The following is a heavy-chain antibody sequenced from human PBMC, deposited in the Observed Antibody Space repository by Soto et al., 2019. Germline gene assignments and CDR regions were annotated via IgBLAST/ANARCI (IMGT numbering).Heavy chain of an antibody. Sequence: SETLSLTCTVSGGSISSSSYYWGWIRQPPGKGLEWIGSIYYSGSTYYNPSLKSRVTISVDTSKNQFSLKLSSVTAADTAVYYCARHDAEGGWNPDYWGQGTLVTVSS. J-gene: IGHJ4*02. CDR3: ARHDAEGGWNPDY. CDR2: IYYSGST. V-gene: IGHV4-39*01. D-gene: IGHD1-1*01. CDR1: GGSISSSSYY.